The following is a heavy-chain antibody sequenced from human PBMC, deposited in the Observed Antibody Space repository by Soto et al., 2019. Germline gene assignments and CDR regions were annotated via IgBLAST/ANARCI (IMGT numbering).Heavy chain of an antibody. CDR3: AKDRSGIGLVVPAELYYYYYGMDV. D-gene: IGHD2-2*01. CDR1: GFTFSSYG. CDR2: ISYDGSNK. Sequence: GGSLRLSCAASGFTFSSYGMHWVRQAPGKGLEWVAVISYDGSNKYYADSVKGRFTISRDNSKNTLYLQMNSLRAEDTAVYYCAKDRSGIGLVVPAELYYYYYGMDVWGQGTTVTVSS. V-gene: IGHV3-30*18. J-gene: IGHJ6*02.